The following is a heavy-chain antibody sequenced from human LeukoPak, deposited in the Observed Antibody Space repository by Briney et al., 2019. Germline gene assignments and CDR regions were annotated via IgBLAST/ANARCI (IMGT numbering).Heavy chain of an antibody. CDR3: ARDYYDSSGYSGY. CDR2: IYSGGST. J-gene: IGHJ4*02. D-gene: IGHD3-22*01. CDR1: GFTFSSYA. V-gene: IGHV3-66*01. Sequence: GGSLRLSCAASGFTFSSYAMHWVRQAPGKGLEWVAVIYSGGSTYYADSVKGRFTISRDNSKNTLYLQMNSLRAEDTAVYYCARDYYDSSGYSGYWGQGTLVTVSS.